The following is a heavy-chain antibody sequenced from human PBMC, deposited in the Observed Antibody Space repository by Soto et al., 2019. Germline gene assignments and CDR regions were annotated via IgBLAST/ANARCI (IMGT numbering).Heavy chain of an antibody. V-gene: IGHV3-74*01. CDR3: ARDGPKGDTGALSFDY. CDR2: INTDGSTT. Sequence: EVQLVESGGGLVQPGGSLRLSCAASGFSFSSYWMHWVRQAPGKGLVWVSRINTDGSTTKYADSVMGRFTISRDNAKNTLYLQMNSLRVEDTAVYYCARDGPKGDTGALSFDYWGQGALVTVSS. CDR1: GFSFSSYW. J-gene: IGHJ4*02. D-gene: IGHD2-8*02.